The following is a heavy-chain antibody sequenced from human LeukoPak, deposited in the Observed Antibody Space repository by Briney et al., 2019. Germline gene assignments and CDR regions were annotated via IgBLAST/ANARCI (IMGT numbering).Heavy chain of an antibody. CDR2: ISAYNGNT. D-gene: IGHD6-13*01. CDR1: GYTFTSYG. Sequence: GASVKVSCKASGYTFTSYGISWVRQAPGQGLEWMGWISAYNGNTNYAQKLQGRVTMTTDTSTSTAYMELRSLRSDDTAVYYCARVGYSSSRGASYYYYYYMDVWGKGTTVTISS. CDR3: ARVGYSSSRGASYYYYYYMDV. J-gene: IGHJ6*03. V-gene: IGHV1-18*01.